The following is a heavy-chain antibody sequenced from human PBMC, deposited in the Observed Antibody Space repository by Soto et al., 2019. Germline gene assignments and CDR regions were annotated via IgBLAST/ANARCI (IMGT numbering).Heavy chain of an antibody. CDR2: INHSGKT. D-gene: IGHD3-10*01. Sequence: SETLSLTCAVYGGSFSDYWWSWIRQPPGKGLEWIGEINHSGKTNSSPSLKSRVTISVDTSRNQFSLKLRSVTAADTAVYYCARSGHLFDYWGQGISVTVSS. CDR1: GGSFSDYW. CDR3: ARSGHLFDY. V-gene: IGHV4-34*01. J-gene: IGHJ4*02.